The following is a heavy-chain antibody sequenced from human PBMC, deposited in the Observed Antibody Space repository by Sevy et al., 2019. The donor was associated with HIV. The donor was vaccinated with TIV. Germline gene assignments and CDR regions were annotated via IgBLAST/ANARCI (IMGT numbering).Heavy chain of an antibody. V-gene: IGHV5-51*01. CDR3: ARLHYYGSGSYYNGDLGFDY. Sequence: GESLKISCKGSGYSFTSYWIGWVRQMPGKGLEWMGIIYPGDSDTRYSPSFQGQVTISAGKSISTAYLQWSSLKASDTAMYYCARLHYYGSGSYYNGDLGFDYWGQGTLVTVSS. D-gene: IGHD3-10*01. CDR2: IYPGDSDT. CDR1: GYSFTSYW. J-gene: IGHJ4*02.